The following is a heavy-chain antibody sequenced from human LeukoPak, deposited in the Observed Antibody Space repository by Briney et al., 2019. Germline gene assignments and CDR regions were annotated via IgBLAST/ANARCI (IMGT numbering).Heavy chain of an antibody. V-gene: IGHV3-30*02. CDR2: IRYDGSNK. J-gene: IGHJ4*02. CDR1: GFTFSSYG. Sequence: GGSLRLSCAASGFTFSSYGMHWVRQAPGKGLEWLAFIRYDGSNKYYADSVKGRFTISRDNSKNTLYLQMNSLRAEDTAVYYCAKGIIEVVVPAAISYWGQGTLVTVSS. CDR3: AKGIIEVVVPAAISY. D-gene: IGHD2-2*02.